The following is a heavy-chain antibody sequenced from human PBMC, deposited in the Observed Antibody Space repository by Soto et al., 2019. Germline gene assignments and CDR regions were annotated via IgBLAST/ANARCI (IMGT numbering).Heavy chain of an antibody. D-gene: IGHD3-16*02. CDR1: GDSVTSHY. CDR3: ARDHMITFGGVIVQNWFDP. CDR2: MHYTGFS. Sequence: PSETLSLTCSFSGDSVTSHYLTWIRQSPEKGLEWIGYMHYTGFSHYNPSLKSRLTISVDRSKNQFTLKLSSVTAADTAVYYCARDHMITFGGVIVQNWFDPWGQGTLVTVSS. J-gene: IGHJ5*02. V-gene: IGHV4-59*02.